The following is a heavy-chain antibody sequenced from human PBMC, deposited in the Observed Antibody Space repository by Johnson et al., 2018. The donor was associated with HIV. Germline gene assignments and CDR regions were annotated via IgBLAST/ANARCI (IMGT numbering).Heavy chain of an antibody. CDR2: ICYDGSTE. J-gene: IGHJ3*02. D-gene: IGHD4-23*01. CDR3: AKAAEKDHGGKSGAFDI. Sequence: QEQLVESGGGVVQPGRSLRLSCAASGFTFSNYGMHWVRQAPGKGLEWVAVICYDGSTENYTYSVKCRFIISRDNSNNPCFLPMSGLRGEDTAVYYCAKAAEKDHGGKSGAFDIWGQGTMVTVSS. CDR1: GFTFSNYG. V-gene: IGHV3-33*03.